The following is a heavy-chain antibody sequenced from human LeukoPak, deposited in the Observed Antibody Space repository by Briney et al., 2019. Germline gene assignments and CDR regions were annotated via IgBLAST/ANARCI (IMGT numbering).Heavy chain of an antibody. J-gene: IGHJ3*02. D-gene: IGHD3-22*01. CDR2: IYHSGST. CDR3: ARSTYYYDTRDAFDI. Sequence: SHTLSLTCAVSGGSISSGGYSWSWIRQPPGKGLEWIGYIYHSGSTYYNPSLKSRVTISVDRSKNQFSLKLSSVTAADTAVYYCARSTYYYDTRDAFDIWGQGTMVTVSS. CDR1: GGSISSGGYS. V-gene: IGHV4-30-2*01.